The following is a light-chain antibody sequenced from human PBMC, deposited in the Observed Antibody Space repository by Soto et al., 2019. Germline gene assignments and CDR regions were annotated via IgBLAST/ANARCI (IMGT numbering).Light chain of an antibody. Sequence: QSALTQTPSASGSPGQSVTISCTGTSSDVGGYNFVSWYQQHPGKAPKLIIYEVNKLPSGVPDRFSGSKSGNTASLTVSGLQAEDEADYYCSSYAGSNNRYVFGTGTKLTVL. J-gene: IGLJ1*01. CDR3: SSYAGSNNRYV. CDR2: EVN. CDR1: SSDVGGYNF. V-gene: IGLV2-8*01.